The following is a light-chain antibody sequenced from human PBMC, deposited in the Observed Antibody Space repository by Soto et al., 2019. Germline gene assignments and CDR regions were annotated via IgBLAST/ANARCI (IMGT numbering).Light chain of an antibody. Sequence: EIVLTQSPGTLSLSQGERATLSCRASQSVSSSYLAWYQQKPGQAPRLLFYGASTRATGIPDRFSGSGSGTDFTLTISRLEPEDFAVYYCQQYGSSPRTFGQGTKLEIK. CDR1: QSVSSSY. J-gene: IGKJ2*01. CDR2: GAS. V-gene: IGKV3-20*01. CDR3: QQYGSSPRT.